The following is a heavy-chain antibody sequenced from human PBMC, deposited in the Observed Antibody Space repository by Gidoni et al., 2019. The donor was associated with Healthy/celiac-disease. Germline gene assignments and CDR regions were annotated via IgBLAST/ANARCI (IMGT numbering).Heavy chain of an antibody. J-gene: IGHJ3*02. CDR2: IYDRGST. CDR1: GGSISSYY. CDR3: ARGVGVGDAFDI. D-gene: IGHD3-10*01. V-gene: IGHV4-59*01. Sequence: QVQLQESGPGLVKPSETLSLTRTVSGGSISSYYWSWIRQPPGKGLEWIGYIYDRGSTTYTPSIKIRVPISLATSKHHFSLKLRVVAAAYPAVYYCARGVGVGDAFDIWGQGTMVTVSS.